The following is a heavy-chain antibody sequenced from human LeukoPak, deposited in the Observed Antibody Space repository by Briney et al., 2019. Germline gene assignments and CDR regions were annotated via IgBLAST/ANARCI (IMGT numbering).Heavy chain of an antibody. J-gene: IGHJ2*01. CDR1: GYTFTSYG. D-gene: IGHD3-22*01. CDR2: MSGYNGNP. V-gene: IGHV1-18*01. CDR3: APYYYDSSGYRHFDWYFDL. Sequence: ASVKVSCKASGYTFTSYGINWVRQAPGQGLEWMGWMSGYNGNPNYAEKFQGRVTMTTDTSTGTAYMELRSLSSDDPAAYYCAPYYYDSSGYRHFDWYFDLWGRGTLVTVSS.